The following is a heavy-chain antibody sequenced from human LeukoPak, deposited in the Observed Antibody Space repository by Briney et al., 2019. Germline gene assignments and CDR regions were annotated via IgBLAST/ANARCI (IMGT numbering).Heavy chain of an antibody. Sequence: GGSLRLSCAASGFTLSSYAMSGVRQAPGKGLEWVSAISGSGGSTYYADSVKGRFTISRDNSKNTLYLQMNSLTAEHTAVYYCAKAAGDIVVVPAAEETDYYFDYWGQGTLVTVSS. CDR2: ISGSGGST. V-gene: IGHV3-23*01. CDR3: AKAAGDIVVVPAAEETDYYFDY. D-gene: IGHD2-2*01. CDR1: GFTLSSYA. J-gene: IGHJ4*02.